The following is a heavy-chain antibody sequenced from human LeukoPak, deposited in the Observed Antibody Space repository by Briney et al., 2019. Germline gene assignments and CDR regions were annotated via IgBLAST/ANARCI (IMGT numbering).Heavy chain of an antibody. CDR1: GFTFSSYG. Sequence: GRSLRLSCAASGFTFSSYGMHWVRQAPGKGLEWVAVISYDGSNKYYADSVKGRFTISRDNSKNTLYLQMNSLRAEDTAVYYCAKDYYDSSGYYPGHIDYWGQGTLVTVSS. V-gene: IGHV3-30*18. CDR3: AKDYYDSSGYYPGHIDY. CDR2: ISYDGSNK. D-gene: IGHD3-22*01. J-gene: IGHJ4*02.